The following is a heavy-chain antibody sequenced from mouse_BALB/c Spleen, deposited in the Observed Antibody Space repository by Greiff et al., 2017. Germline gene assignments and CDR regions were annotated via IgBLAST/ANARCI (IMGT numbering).Heavy chain of an antibody. J-gene: IGHJ4*01. CDR1: GYTFTSYW. D-gene: IGHD2-4*01. CDR2: INPSTGYT. V-gene: IGHV1-7*01. CDR3: ARSRIRYYAMDY. Sequence: QVQLQQSGAELAKPGASVKMSCKASGYTFTSYWMHWVKQRPGQGLEWIGYINPSTGYTEYNQKFKDKATLTADKSSSTAYMQLSSLTSEDSAVYYCARSRIRYYAMDYWGQGTSVTVSS.